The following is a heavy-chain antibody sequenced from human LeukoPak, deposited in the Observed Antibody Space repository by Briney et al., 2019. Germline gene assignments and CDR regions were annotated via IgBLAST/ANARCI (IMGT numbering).Heavy chain of an antibody. CDR1: GFTFDDYA. D-gene: IGHD3-10*01. CDR2: ISWNSGSI. J-gene: IGHJ6*02. CDR3: AKGGLYYYGSGSYGMDV. V-gene: IGHV3-9*01. Sequence: GRSLRLSCAASGFTFDDYAMHWVRQAPGKGLEWVSGISWNSGSIGYADSVKGRFTISRDNAKNSLYLQMNSLRAEDTALYYCAKGGLYYYGSGSYGMDVWGQGTTVTVSS.